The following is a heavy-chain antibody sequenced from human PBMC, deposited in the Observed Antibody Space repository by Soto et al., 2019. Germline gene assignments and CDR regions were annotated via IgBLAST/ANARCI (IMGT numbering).Heavy chain of an antibody. CDR3: ARFSKDIVLMVYATNTYYFDY. CDR2: IYPGDSDT. D-gene: IGHD2-8*01. V-gene: IGHV5-51*01. Sequence: GESLKISCKGSGYSFTSYWIGWVRQMPGKGLEWMGIIYPGDSDTRYSPSFQGQVTISADKSISTAYLQWSSLKASDTAMYYCARFSKDIVLMVYATNTYYFDYWGQGTLVTVSS. CDR1: GYSFTSYW. J-gene: IGHJ4*02.